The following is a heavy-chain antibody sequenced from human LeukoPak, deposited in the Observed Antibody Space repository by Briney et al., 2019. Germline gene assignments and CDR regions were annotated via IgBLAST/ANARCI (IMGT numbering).Heavy chain of an antibody. D-gene: IGHD5-18*01. CDR1: GGSFSGYY. V-gene: IGHV4-34*01. CDR2: INHSGST. J-gene: IGHJ4*02. Sequence: PSETLSLTCAVYGGSFSGYYWSWIRQPPGKGLEWIGEINHSGSTSYNPSLKSRVTISVDTSKNQFSLKLSSVTAADTAVYYCARLLGYSYGYYFDYWGQGTLVTVSS. CDR3: ARLLGYSYGYYFDY.